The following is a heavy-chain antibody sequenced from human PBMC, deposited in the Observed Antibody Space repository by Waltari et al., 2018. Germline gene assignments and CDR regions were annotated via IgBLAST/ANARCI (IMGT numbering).Heavy chain of an antibody. V-gene: IGHV3-74*01. CDR3: AREAAEYRDAFDT. D-gene: IGHD6-25*01. CDR2: INRYGGST. CDR1: GFTFSRYW. J-gene: IGHJ3*02. Sequence: EVQLVESGGGLVQPGGSMRLSCAASGFTFSRYWLHWVRQAPGKGLVWVSRINRYGGSTNYADSVRGRFTISRDNAKNTLYLQVNGLTAEDTAVYFCAREAAEYRDAFDTWGQGTMVTVSS.